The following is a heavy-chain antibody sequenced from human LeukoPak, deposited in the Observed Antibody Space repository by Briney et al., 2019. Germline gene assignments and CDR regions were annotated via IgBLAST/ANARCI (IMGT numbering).Heavy chain of an antibody. CDR1: GFTVTNNY. CDR2: IYSGGSA. D-gene: IGHD3-22*01. J-gene: IGHJ6*02. V-gene: IGHV3-53*01. Sequence: GGSLRLSCAASGFTVTNNYVSWVRQAPGKGLEWVSVIYSGGSAYYADSVKGRFTVSRDNVKNVLYLQMTSLRPEDTALYYCAKDLSSAITSALVLDVWGQGTTVIVSS. CDR3: AKDLSSAITSALVLDV.